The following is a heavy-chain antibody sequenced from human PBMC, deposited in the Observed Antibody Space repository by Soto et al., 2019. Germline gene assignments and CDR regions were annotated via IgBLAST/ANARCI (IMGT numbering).Heavy chain of an antibody. CDR2: IIPIFGTA. V-gene: IGHV1-69*13. D-gene: IGHD2-2*01. CDR1: GGTFSSYA. J-gene: IGHJ6*02. Sequence: SVKVSCKASGGTFSSYAISWVRQAPGQGLEWMGGIIPIFGTANYAQKFQGRVTITADESTSTAYMELSSLRSEDTAGYYCATPGEYQLLDGTYYYYGMDVWG. CDR3: ATPGEYQLLDGTYYYYGMDV.